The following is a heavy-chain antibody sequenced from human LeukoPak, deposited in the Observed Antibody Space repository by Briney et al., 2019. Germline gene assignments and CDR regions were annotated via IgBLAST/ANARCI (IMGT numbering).Heavy chain of an antibody. CDR3: ARDIIVGSDY. Sequence: GGSLRLSCAASGFTFSSYSMNWVRQAPGKGLEWVSYISSSSSTIYYADSVKGRFTISRDNAKNSLYLQMNSLRAEDTAVYCCARDIIVGSDYWGQGTLVTVSS. CDR1: GFTFSSYS. CDR2: ISSSSSTI. D-gene: IGHD2-15*01. J-gene: IGHJ4*02. V-gene: IGHV3-48*01.